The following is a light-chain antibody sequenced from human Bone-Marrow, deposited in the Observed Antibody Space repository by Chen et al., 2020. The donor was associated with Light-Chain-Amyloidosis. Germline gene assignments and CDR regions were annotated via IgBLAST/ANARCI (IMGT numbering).Light chain of an antibody. CDR3: QVWDRSSDRPV. Sequence: YVLTQPSSVSVAPVQTATIACGGNNIGSTSVHWYQQTPGQAPLLVVYDDSDRPSGIPERLSGSNSGNTATLTISRVEAGDEADYYCQVWDRSSDRPVFGGGTKLTVL. CDR2: DDS. CDR1: NIGSTS. V-gene: IGLV3-21*02. J-gene: IGLJ3*02.